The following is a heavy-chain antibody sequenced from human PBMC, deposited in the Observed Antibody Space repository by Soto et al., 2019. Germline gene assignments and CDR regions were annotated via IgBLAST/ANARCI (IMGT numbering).Heavy chain of an antibody. CDR2: IIPIFGTA. CDR3: ARGGYYYGSGSYGPSYGMDV. V-gene: IGHV1-69*13. Sequence: ASVKVSCKASGGTFSSYAISWVRQAPGQGLEWMGGIIPIFGTANYAQKFQGRVTITADESTSTAYMELSSLRSEDTAVYYCARGGYYYGSGSYGPSYGMDVWGQGTTVTVSS. J-gene: IGHJ6*02. D-gene: IGHD3-10*01. CDR1: GGTFSSYA.